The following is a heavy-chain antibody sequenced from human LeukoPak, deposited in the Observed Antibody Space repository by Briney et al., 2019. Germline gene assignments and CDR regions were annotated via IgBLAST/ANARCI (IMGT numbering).Heavy chain of an antibody. CDR2: ISYDGSNK. V-gene: IGHV3-30*18. Sequence: PGGSLRLSCSVSGFTFSTYVMHWVRQAPGKGLEWVAVISYDGSNKYYADSVKGRFTISRDNSKNTLYLQMNSLRAEDTAVYYCAKVAVAAADPTYYFDYWGQGTLVTVSS. CDR3: AKVAVAAADPTYYFDY. CDR1: GFTFSTYV. J-gene: IGHJ4*02. D-gene: IGHD6-13*01.